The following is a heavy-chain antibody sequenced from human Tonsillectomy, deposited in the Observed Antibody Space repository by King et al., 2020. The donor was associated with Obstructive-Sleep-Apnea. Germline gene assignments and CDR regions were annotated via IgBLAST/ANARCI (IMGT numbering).Heavy chain of an antibody. D-gene: IGHD2-15*01. Sequence: VQLVESGGGVVQPGRSLRLSCAASGFTFSNYAIHWVRQAPGKGLEWVAVISYDGSNTYYADSVKGRFTISRDNPRNTLYLQMNSLRAEDTAVYYCARDGEYCSGGSCYSSDYFDYWGQGTLVTVSS. CDR2: ISYDGSNT. CDR3: ARDGEYCSGGSCYSSDYFDY. CDR1: GFTFSNYA. J-gene: IGHJ4*02. V-gene: IGHV3-30*04.